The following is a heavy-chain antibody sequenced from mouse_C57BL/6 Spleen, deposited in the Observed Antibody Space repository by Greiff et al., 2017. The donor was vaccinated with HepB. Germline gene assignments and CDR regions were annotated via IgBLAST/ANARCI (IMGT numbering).Heavy chain of an antibody. CDR3: ARGGDYDAWFAY. CDR1: GFTFSSYA. D-gene: IGHD2-4*01. CDR2: ISDGGSYT. V-gene: IGHV5-4*01. J-gene: IGHJ3*01. Sequence: LVESGGGLVKPGGSLKLSCAASGFTFSSYAMSWVRQTPEKRLEWVATISDGGSYTYYPDNVKGRFTISRDNAKNNLYLQMSHLKSEDTAMYYCARGGDYDAWFAYWGQGTLVTVSA.